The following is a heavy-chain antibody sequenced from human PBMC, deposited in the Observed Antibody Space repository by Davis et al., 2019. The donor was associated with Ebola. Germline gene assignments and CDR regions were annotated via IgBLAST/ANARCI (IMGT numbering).Heavy chain of an antibody. CDR1: GFTFSSYV. CDR2: IRYDGSNK. D-gene: IGHD3-10*01. J-gene: IGHJ4*02. Sequence: GASLKTSCAASGFTFSSYVMHWVRQAPGKGLEWVAFIRYDGSNKYYADSVKGGFTISRDNSKNTLYLQMNSLRAEDTAVYYCAKDFAYYGTGALDYWGQGTLVTVSS. CDR3: AKDFAYYGTGALDY. V-gene: IGHV3-30*02.